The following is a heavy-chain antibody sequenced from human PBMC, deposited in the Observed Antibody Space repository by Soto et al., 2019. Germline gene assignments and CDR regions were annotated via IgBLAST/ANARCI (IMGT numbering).Heavy chain of an antibody. D-gene: IGHD6-13*01. J-gene: IGHJ5*02. V-gene: IGHV4-59*11. CDR3: ARGRRQQLVRSQYNWFDP. Sequence: PSETLSLTCTVSGGSINNHYWSWIRQPPGKGLEWLGYVYYNGITNYNPSLKSRVTMSVDTSKNQLSLKLTSLTAADTAVYYCARGRRQQLVRSQYNWFDPWGQGTLVTVSS. CDR2: VYYNGIT. CDR1: GGSINNHY.